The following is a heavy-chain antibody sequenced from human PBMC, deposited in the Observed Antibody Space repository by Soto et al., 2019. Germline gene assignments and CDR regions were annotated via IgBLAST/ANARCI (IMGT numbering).Heavy chain of an antibody. CDR2: IDGVGTGT. CDR3: TKVFES. J-gene: IGHJ4*02. CDR1: GFTFTNYW. V-gene: IGHV3-74*01. Sequence: EVQLVQSGGGSVQPGGSLRLSCAASGFTFTNYWMNWVRQVPGKGLVWVSRIDGVGTGTSYSDSVRGRFTISRDNAENTLYLQMNSLRAEYTAVYDCTKVFESWGQGTLVTVSS.